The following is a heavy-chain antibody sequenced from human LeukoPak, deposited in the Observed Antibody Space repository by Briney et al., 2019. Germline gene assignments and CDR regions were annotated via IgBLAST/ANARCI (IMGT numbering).Heavy chain of an antibody. CDR2: ISYDGSNK. CDR1: GFTFSSYA. D-gene: IGHD3-3*01. CDR3: ARDGVLRFLEWLQRNYYYYGMDV. Sequence: GGSLRLSCAASGFTFSSYAMHWVRQAPGKGLEWVAVISYDGSNKYYADSVKGRFTISRDNSKNTLYLQMNSLRAEDTAVYYCARDGVLRFLEWLQRNYYYYGMDVWGQGTTVTVSS. J-gene: IGHJ6*02. V-gene: IGHV3-30-3*01.